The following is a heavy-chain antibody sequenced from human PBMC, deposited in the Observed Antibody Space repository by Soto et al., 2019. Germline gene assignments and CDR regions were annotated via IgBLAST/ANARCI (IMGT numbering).Heavy chain of an antibody. V-gene: IGHV3-33*06. CDR2: IWYDGSNK. CDR3: AKGGSIQLWLLDV. J-gene: IGHJ6*04. D-gene: IGHD5-18*01. Sequence: GGSLRLSCAASGFTFSSYGMHWVRQAPGKGLEWVAVIWYDGSNKYYADSVKGRFTISRDNSKNTLYLQMNSLRAEDTAVYYCAKGGSIQLWLLDVWGKGTTVTVSS. CDR1: GFTFSSYG.